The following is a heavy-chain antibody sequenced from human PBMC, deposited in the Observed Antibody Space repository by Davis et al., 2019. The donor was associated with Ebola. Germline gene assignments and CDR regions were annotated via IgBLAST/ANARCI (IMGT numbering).Heavy chain of an antibody. CDR2: ISGYDGYT. V-gene: IGHV1-18*01. J-gene: IGHJ6*03. Sequence: ASVKVSCKASGYTFSSYGIIWVRQAPGQGLEWMGWISGYDGYTNYAEKVQGRVTLSTDTSTSTAYMELRSLRSDDTAVYYCARGVVPGVIGYHYMDVWGKGTTVTVS. CDR1: GYTFSSYG. CDR3: ARGVVPGVIGYHYMDV. D-gene: IGHD2-2*01.